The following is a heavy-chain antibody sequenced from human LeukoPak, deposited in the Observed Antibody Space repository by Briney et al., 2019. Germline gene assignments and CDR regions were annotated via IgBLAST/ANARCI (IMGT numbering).Heavy chain of an antibody. V-gene: IGHV3-74*01. CDR3: ARGSVHCTNGVCYYPLFDY. CDR1: GFTFNNHW. Sequence: GGSLRLSCAGSGFTFNNHWMHWVRQAPGKGLVWVSRIDSDGSGTIYADSVKGRFTISRDNTKNTLYLQMNSLRAEDTAVYYCARGSVHCTNGVCYYPLFDYWGQGILVTVSS. CDR2: IDSDGSGT. J-gene: IGHJ4*02. D-gene: IGHD2-8*01.